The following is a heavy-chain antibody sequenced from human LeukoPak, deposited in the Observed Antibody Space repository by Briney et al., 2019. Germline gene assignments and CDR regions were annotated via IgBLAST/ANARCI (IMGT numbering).Heavy chain of an antibody. Sequence: SEALSLTCTVSGGSISSGSYYWSWIRQPAGKGLEWIGRIYTSGSTNYNPSLKSRVTISVDTSKNQFSLKLSSVTAADTAVYYCARGPRGEYYFDYWGQGTLVTVSS. J-gene: IGHJ4*02. CDR1: GGSISSGSYY. D-gene: IGHD3-10*01. CDR3: ARGPRGEYYFDY. CDR2: IYTSGST. V-gene: IGHV4-61*02.